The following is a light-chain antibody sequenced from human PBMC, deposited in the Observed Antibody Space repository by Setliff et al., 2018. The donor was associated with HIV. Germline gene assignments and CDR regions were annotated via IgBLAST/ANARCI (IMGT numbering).Light chain of an antibody. CDR2: SNN. CDR1: SSNIGSNT. J-gene: IGLJ1*01. V-gene: IGLV1-44*01. CDR3: AAWDDSLNGFYV. Sequence: PGQRVTISCSGSSSNIGSNTVNWYQQLPGTAPKLLIYSNNQRPSGVPDRFSGSKSGTSASLAISGLQSEDEADYYCAAWDDSLNGFYVFGTGTKVTVL.